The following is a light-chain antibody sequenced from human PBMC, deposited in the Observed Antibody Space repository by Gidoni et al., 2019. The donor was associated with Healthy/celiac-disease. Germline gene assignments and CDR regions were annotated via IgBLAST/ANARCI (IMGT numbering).Light chain of an antibody. CDR1: QSVSSY. CDR2: DAS. Sequence: EILLTQSPATLSLSPGERATLSCRASQSVSSYVAWYQQKPGQAPRLLIYDASNRAPGIPARFSGSGSGTDFTLTISSLEPEDFAVYYCQQRSNWPPYTLGQGTKLEIK. CDR3: QQRSNWPPYT. V-gene: IGKV3-11*01. J-gene: IGKJ2*01.